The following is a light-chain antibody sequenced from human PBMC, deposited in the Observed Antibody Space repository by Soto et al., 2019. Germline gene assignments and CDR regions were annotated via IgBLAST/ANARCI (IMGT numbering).Light chain of an antibody. CDR2: GAS. J-gene: IGKJ1*01. V-gene: IGKV3-20*01. Sequence: EVVLTQSPGTLSLSAGERATLSCRASQSFGSSFLAWYQQKPGQAPRLLIYGASTRATGIPDRFSGSGSGADFTLTISRLEAEDSAVYYCQRYGNSPPWTFGTGTKVEIK. CDR1: QSFGSSF. CDR3: QRYGNSPPWT.